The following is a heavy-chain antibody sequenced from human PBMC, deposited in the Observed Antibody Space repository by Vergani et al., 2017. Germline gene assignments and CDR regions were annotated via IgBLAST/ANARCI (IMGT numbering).Heavy chain of an antibody. D-gene: IGHD1-1*01. V-gene: IGHV5-51*01. CDR3: ARHTTYTDS. Sequence: EVELVQSGPEMRKPGESLKISCKVSEYSFGNYWTGWVRQMPGKGLEWMGIIYPADSDTRYSPSFQGQDTISADKSISTAFLQWDSLKASDTALYYCARHTTYTDSWGQGTLVTVSS. J-gene: IGHJ4*02. CDR2: IYPADSDT. CDR1: EYSFGNYW.